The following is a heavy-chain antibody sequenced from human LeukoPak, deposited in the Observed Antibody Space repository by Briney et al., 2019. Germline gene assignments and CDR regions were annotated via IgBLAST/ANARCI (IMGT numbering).Heavy chain of an antibody. Sequence: ASVKVSCKASGYAFTSYGISWVRQAPGQGLEWMGWINVYNGHTKYPQNFQGRVTMTTDTSTSTAYMEVRSLRSDDTAVYYCARDVRIAVAGTPFDYWGQGTLVTVSS. J-gene: IGHJ4*02. D-gene: IGHD6-19*01. CDR3: ARDVRIAVAGTPFDY. V-gene: IGHV1-18*01. CDR1: GYAFTSYG. CDR2: INVYNGHT.